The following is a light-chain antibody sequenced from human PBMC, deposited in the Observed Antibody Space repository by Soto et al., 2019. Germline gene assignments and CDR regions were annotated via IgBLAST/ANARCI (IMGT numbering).Light chain of an antibody. V-gene: IGLV1-47*01. CDR2: RNN. CDR3: AAWDDSLSGDWV. CDR1: SSNIGSNY. Sequence: QSVLTQPLSASGTPGQRVTICCSGSSSNIGSNYVYWYQQLPGTAPKLLIYRNNQRPSGVPDRFSGSKSGTSASLAISGLRSEDEADYYCAAWDDSLSGDWVFGGGTKVTVL. J-gene: IGLJ3*02.